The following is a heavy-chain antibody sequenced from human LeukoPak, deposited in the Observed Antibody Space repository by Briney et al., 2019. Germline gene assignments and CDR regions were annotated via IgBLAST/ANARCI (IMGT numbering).Heavy chain of an antibody. CDR2: FDPEDGET. CDR1: GYTLTELS. V-gene: IGHV1-24*01. Sequence: ASVKVSCKVSGYTLTELSMHWVRQAPGKGLEWMGGFDPEDGETIYAQKFQGRVTMTEDTSTDTAYMELSSLRSEDTAVYYCATHLHIVVVTAAPDAFDIWGQGTMVTVSS. CDR3: ATHLHIVVVTAAPDAFDI. J-gene: IGHJ3*02. D-gene: IGHD2-21*02.